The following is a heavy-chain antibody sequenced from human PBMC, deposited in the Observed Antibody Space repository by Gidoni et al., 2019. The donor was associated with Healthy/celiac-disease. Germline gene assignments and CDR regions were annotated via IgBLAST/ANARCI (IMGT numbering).Heavy chain of an antibody. D-gene: IGHD5-12*01. CDR1: GFTFSSYG. Sequence: QVQLVESGGGVVQPGRSLRLSCAAAGFTFSSYGMHWVRQAPGKGLEWVAVLSYDGSNKYYADSVKGRFTISRDNSKNTLYLQMNSLRAEDTAVYYCAKGSGYGGGDYWGQGTLVTVSS. CDR3: AKGSGYGGGDY. J-gene: IGHJ4*02. CDR2: LSYDGSNK. V-gene: IGHV3-30*18.